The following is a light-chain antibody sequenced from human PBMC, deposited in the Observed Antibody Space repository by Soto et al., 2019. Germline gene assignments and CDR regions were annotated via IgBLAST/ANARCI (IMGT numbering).Light chain of an antibody. CDR3: QSYASSLSGSV. CDR1: SSNIGAGYD. J-gene: IGLJ1*01. V-gene: IGLV1-40*01. CDR2: GNS. Sequence: QSVLTQPPSVSGAPGQRVTISCTGSSSNIGAGYDVHWYQQLPGTAPKLLIYGNSNRPSGVPDRFSGSKSGTSASLAITGLQAEDEADYYCQSYASSLSGSVFGNGTKLTVL.